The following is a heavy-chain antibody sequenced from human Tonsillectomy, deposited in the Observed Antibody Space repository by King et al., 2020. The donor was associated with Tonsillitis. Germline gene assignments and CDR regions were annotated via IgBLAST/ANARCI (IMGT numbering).Heavy chain of an antibody. D-gene: IGHD3-22*01. CDR3: ARVNYYDSSGYWSPYSIDY. Sequence: QLVQSGGGLMQPGGSLRLSCAASGFSVSSHYMSWVRQAPGKGLEWVSVIYGGGTTYYADFVKGRFTISRDNSENTLYLQMNSLRAEDTAMYYCARVNYYDSSGYWSPYSIDYWGQGTMVTVSS. CDR1: GFSVSSHY. CDR2: IYGGGTT. J-gene: IGHJ4*02. V-gene: IGHV3-53*01.